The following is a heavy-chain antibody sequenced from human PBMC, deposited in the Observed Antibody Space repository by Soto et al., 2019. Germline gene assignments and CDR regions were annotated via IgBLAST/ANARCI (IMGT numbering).Heavy chain of an antibody. V-gene: IGHV6-1*01. CDR1: GDSVSSNTAS. D-gene: IGHD5-12*01. Sequence: SQTLSLTCAISGDSVSSNTASWNWIRQSPSRGLEWLGRTYFRSKWYNDYAVSVKSRIIINPDTSNNQFSLQLNSVTPEDTAVYFCAKGDNLGPKTGYAFDPWGQGSMVTVSA. CDR3: AKGDNLGPKTGYAFDP. J-gene: IGHJ5*02. CDR2: TYFRSKWYN.